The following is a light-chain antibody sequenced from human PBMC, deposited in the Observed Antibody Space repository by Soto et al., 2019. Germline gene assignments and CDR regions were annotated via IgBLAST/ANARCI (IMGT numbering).Light chain of an antibody. J-gene: IGKJ4*01. V-gene: IGKV3-15*01. CDR2: GTS. CDR3: QQYNDWPPLT. CDR1: QSVNIN. Sequence: EIVMTQTPATLSVSPGERATVSCRSSQSVNINLAWYQQKPGQAPRLLIYGTSTRATGVPARFSGSGSGTEFTLTISNLQSEDFAVYYCQQYNDWPPLTFGGGTKVDNK.